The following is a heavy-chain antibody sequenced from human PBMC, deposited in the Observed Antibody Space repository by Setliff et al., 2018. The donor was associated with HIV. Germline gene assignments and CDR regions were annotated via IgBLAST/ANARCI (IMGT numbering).Heavy chain of an antibody. CDR1: GGSFRGYY. J-gene: IGHJ1*01. V-gene: IGHV4-34*01. CDR3: SFNYYDSRDSYAP. D-gene: IGHD3-22*01. Sequence: SETLSLTCAVDGGSFRGYYWSWIRQSPGKGLEWIGEINQSGSTKYNPSLKSRVTTSEDAPKNQVSLKLRSVTAADTAQYYCSFNYYDSRDSYAPWGQGTLVTVSS. CDR2: INQSGST.